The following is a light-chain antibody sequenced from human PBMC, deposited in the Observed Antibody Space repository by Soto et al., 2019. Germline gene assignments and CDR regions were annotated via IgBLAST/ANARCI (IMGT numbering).Light chain of an antibody. J-gene: IGLJ1*01. CDR3: CSYTSSSTYV. CDR2: DVS. CDR1: SSDVGAYNY. Sequence: QSALTQPASVSGSPGQSITISCTGTSSDVGAYNYVSWFQQYPGKAPKLMIYDVSNRPSGVYNRFSGSKSGNTASLTISGLQAEDEADYYCCSYTSSSTYVFGTGTKVTVL. V-gene: IGLV2-14*01.